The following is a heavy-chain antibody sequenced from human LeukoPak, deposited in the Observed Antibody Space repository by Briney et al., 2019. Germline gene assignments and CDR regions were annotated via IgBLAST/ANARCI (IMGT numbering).Heavy chain of an antibody. CDR1: GFTFSSYA. Sequence: PGGSLRLSCAASGFTFSSYAMSWVRQAPGKGLEWVSAISGSGGSTYYADSVKGRFTISRDNSKNTLYLQMNSLRAEDTAVYYCAKDWTPWQLLHFYFDYWGQGTLVTVSS. CDR2: ISGSGGST. D-gene: IGHD2-15*01. J-gene: IGHJ4*02. CDR3: AKDWTPWQLLHFYFDY. V-gene: IGHV3-23*01.